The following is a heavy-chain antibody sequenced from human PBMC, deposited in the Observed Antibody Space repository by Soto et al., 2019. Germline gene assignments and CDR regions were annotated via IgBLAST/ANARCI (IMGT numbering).Heavy chain of an antibody. CDR2: ISGSGGST. J-gene: IGHJ4*02. V-gene: IGHV3-23*01. D-gene: IGHD2-8*01. CDR3: ANHDTLVLMVYAPFDY. CDR1: GFTFSSYA. Sequence: EVQLLESGGGLVQPGGSLRLSCAASGFTFSSYAMSWVRQAPGKGLEWVSAISGSGGSTYYADSVKGRFTISRDNSKNTLYLQMNSLRAEDTAVYYCANHDTLVLMVYAPFDYWGQGTLVTVSS.